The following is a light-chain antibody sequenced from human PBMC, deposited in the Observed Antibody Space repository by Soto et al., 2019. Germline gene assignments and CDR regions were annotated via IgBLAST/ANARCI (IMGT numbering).Light chain of an antibody. J-gene: IGKJ1*01. CDR3: QQYSIYST. CDR1: QSIHSW. Sequence: DIQMTQSPSILSASVGGRVTITCRASQSIHSWLAWYQQKPGKAPKLLIYEASSLQIGVPPRFSGSGSGTEFTLTISSLQPDDFGTYYCQQYSIYSTFGQGTKVEIK. CDR2: EAS. V-gene: IGKV1-5*03.